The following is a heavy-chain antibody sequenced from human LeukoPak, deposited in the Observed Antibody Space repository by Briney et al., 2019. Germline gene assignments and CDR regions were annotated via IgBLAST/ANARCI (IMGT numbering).Heavy chain of an antibody. V-gene: IGHV4-30-4*01. CDR2: IYYSGST. D-gene: IGHD3-9*01. CDR3: ARIENFDWLFDY. J-gene: IGHJ4*02. CDR1: GGSISSGDYY. Sequence: SRTLSLTCTVSGGSISSGDYYWSWIRQPPGKGLEWIGYIYYSGSTYYNPSLKSRVTISVDTSKNQFSLKLSSVTAADTAVYYCARIENFDWLFDYWGQGTLVTVSS.